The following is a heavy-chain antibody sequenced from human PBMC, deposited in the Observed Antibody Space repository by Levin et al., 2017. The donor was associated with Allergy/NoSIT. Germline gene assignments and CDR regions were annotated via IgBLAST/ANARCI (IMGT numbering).Heavy chain of an antibody. CDR3: ARDGRAADGLSSGVERY. Sequence: GGSLRLSCAASGFIFSDYYMSWIRQAPGKGLEWVSYISSGSSYTNYADSVKGRFTISRDNAKNSLYLQMNSLRAEDTAVYYCARDGRAADGLSSGVERYWGQGTLVTVSS. J-gene: IGHJ4*02. V-gene: IGHV3-11*05. CDR2: ISSGSSYT. CDR1: GFIFSDYY. D-gene: IGHD6-13*01.